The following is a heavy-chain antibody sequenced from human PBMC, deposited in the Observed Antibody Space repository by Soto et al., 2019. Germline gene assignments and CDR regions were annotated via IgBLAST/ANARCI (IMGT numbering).Heavy chain of an antibody. CDR3: AMRRYSSGWYRSY. Sequence: VSLRLSCAASGFTFSSYWMSWVRQAPGKGLEWVANIKQDGSEKYYVDSVKGRFTISRDNAKNSLYLQMNSLRAEDTAVYYCAMRRYSSGWYRSYWGQGTMGTVSS. D-gene: IGHD6-19*01. CDR1: GFTFSSYW. J-gene: IGHJ4*02. V-gene: IGHV3-7*01. CDR2: IKQDGSEK.